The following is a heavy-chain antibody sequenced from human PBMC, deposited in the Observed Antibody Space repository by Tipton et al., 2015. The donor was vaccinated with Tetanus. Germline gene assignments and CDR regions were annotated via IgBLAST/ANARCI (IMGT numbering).Heavy chain of an antibody. V-gene: IGHV4-59*01. CDR3: ARASQRTFEF. CDR1: GGSFSSYL. Sequence: TLSLTCTVSGGSFSSYLWTWIRQPPGKGLEWIGNIYNIARTNYNPSLRSRVTMSVDTSKNQFYLQLSSVTAADTAVYFCARASQRTFEFWGQGTLVAVSS. J-gene: IGHJ4*02. D-gene: IGHD5-18*01. CDR2: IYNIART.